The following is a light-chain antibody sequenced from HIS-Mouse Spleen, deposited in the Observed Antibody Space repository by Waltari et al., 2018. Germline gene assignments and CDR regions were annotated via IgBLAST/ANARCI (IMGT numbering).Light chain of an antibody. J-gene: IGLJ2*01. Sequence: QSALTQPASVSGSPGPSITLSCTGTSSDGGCYNYVSWYQQHPGKAPTLMVYDVSNRPSGVSNRFSGSTSGNTASLTISGLQAEDEADYYCSSYTSSSFNVVFGGGTKLTVL. CDR3: SSYTSSSFNVV. CDR1: SSDGGCYNY. CDR2: DVS. V-gene: IGLV2-14*03.